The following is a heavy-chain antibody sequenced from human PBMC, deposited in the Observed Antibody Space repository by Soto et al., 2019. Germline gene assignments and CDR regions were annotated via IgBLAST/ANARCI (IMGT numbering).Heavy chain of an antibody. CDR3: ARGVMITFGGVIAEEGYYYYGMDV. Sequence: SETLSITCTASGGSMSSYYWSWIRQPAGKGLEWIGRIYTSGSTNYNPSLKSRVTMSVDTSKNQFSLKLSSVTAADTAVYYCARGVMITFGGVIAEEGYYYYGMDVWGQGTTVTVSS. D-gene: IGHD3-16*02. CDR1: GGSMSSYY. CDR2: IYTSGST. J-gene: IGHJ6*02. V-gene: IGHV4-4*07.